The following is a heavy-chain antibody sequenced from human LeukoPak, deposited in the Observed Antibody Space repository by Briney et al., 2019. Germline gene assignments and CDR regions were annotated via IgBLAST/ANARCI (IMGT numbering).Heavy chain of an antibody. D-gene: IGHD2-2*01. V-gene: IGHV4-38-2*02. Sequence: SETLSLTCTVSGYSINSGYYWGWIRQPPGKGLEWIGSIYHSGSTYYNPSLKSRVTISVDTSKNQFSLKLSSVTAADTAVYYCAGSTPRYYYMDVWGKGTTVTVSS. CDR1: GYSINSGYY. CDR3: AGSTPRYYYMDV. CDR2: IYHSGST. J-gene: IGHJ6*03.